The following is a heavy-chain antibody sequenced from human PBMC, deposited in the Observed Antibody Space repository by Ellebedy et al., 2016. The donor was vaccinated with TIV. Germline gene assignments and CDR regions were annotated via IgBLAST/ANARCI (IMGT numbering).Heavy chain of an antibody. J-gene: IGHJ6*02. Sequence: GESLKISCAASGFTFSSYSMNSVRQAPGKGLEWVSYISSSSSTIYYADSVKGRFTISRDNAKNSLYLQMNSLRAEDTAVYYCARVGPNTPDYYYYYGMDVWGQGTTVTVSS. D-gene: IGHD1/OR15-1a*01. V-gene: IGHV3-48*01. CDR1: GFTFSSYS. CDR3: ARVGPNTPDYYYYYGMDV. CDR2: ISSSSSTI.